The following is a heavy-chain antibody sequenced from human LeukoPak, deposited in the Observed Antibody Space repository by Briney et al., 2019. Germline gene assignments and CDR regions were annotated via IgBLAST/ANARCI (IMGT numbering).Heavy chain of an antibody. CDR2: IRTKTYNYAT. Sequence: GGSLRLSCAASGFTFSGSSMHWVRQASGKGLEWVGRIRTKTYNYATAYGALVKGRFTLSRDDSKNTAYLQMNSLKTEDTAVYYCTRSDSGSYQMDFDYWGQGTLVTVSS. J-gene: IGHJ4*02. V-gene: IGHV3-73*01. CDR3: TRSDSGSYQMDFDY. D-gene: IGHD1-26*01. CDR1: GFTFSGSS.